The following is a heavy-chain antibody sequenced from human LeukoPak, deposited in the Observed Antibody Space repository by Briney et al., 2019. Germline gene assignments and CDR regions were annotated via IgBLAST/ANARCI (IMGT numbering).Heavy chain of an antibody. V-gene: IGHV3-23*01. CDR3: AKDRDYYGSGSYYYY. J-gene: IGHJ4*02. Sequence: GESLKISCAASGFTFSSYGMHWVRQAPGKGLEWVSAISGSGGSTYYADSVKGRFTISRDNSKNTLYLQMNSLRAEDTAVYYCAKDRDYYGSGSYYYYWGQGTLVTVSS. CDR2: ISGSGGST. D-gene: IGHD3-10*01. CDR1: GFTFSSYG.